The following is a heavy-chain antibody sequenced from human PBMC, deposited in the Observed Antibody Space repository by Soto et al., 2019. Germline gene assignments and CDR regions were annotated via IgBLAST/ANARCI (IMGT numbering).Heavy chain of an antibody. D-gene: IGHD2-2*01. CDR1: GDSISSGGYY. V-gene: IGHV4-31*03. CDR3: ARAGDLRYQLPARTYFLH. J-gene: IGHJ1*01. Sequence: QVQLQESGPGLVKPSQTLSLTCIVSGDSISSGGYYWSWIRHHPGQGLEWIGYMFYTGSTYYNPSLKSRVTISVDTSKNQFSLRLSSVTAADTAVYYCARAGDLRYQLPARTYFLHWGQGTLVTVSS. CDR2: MFYTGST.